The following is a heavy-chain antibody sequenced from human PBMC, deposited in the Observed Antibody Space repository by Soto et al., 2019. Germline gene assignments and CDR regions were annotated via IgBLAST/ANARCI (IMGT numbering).Heavy chain of an antibody. D-gene: IGHD2-15*01. J-gene: IGHJ4*02. V-gene: IGHV3-23*01. Sequence: GGSLRLSCAASGFTFSRYAMSWVRQAPGKGLEWVAAISGSGVNTYYADSVKGRFTISRDQSKDTLYLQMNSLRAEDTAIYSCAKDKGAGGGSCFDSWGQGTLVTVSS. CDR1: GFTFSRYA. CDR2: ISGSGVNT. CDR3: AKDKGAGGGSCFDS.